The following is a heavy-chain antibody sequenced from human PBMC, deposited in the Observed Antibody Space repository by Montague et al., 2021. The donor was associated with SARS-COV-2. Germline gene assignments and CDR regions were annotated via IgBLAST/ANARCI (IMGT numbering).Heavy chain of an antibody. J-gene: IGHJ5*02. V-gene: IGHV4-39*01. D-gene: IGHD5-12*01. CDR2: IDYSGST. CDR3: AAKRGGWLRLSCWFDP. CDR1: GGSISSSSYY. Sequence: SETLSLTCTVSGGSISSSSYYWGWIRQPAGKGLEWIGSIDYSGSTYYXPSLKSRVTISVDTSKNQFSLKLSSVTAADTAVYYCAAKRGGWLRLSCWFDPWGQGTLVTVSS.